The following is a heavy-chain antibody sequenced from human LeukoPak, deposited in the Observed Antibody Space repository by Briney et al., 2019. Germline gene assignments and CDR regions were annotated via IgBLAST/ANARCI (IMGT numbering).Heavy chain of an antibody. CDR1: GFTFTTSW. D-gene: IGHD2-8*02. J-gene: IGHJ4*02. Sequence: PGGSLRLSCAASGFTFTTSWMSWVRQAPGKGLEWVANINQDGSEKSYVDSVQGRFTISRDNAKNSLYLQMNSLRAEDTALYYCAGPTYCTSAGCRIFDYWGQGTLVTVSS. CDR2: INQDGSEK. CDR3: AGPTYCTSAGCRIFDY. V-gene: IGHV3-7*05.